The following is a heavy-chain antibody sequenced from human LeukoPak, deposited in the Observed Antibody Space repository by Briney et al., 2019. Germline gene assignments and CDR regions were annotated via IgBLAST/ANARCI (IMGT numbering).Heavy chain of an antibody. CDR1: GGSISSYY. J-gene: IGHJ4*02. CDR3: ARRTTGWEFDY. D-gene: IGHD1-1*01. V-gene: IGHV4-4*07. Sequence: PSETLSLTCTVSGGSISSYYWSWIRQPAGKGLEWIGRMYTSGSTNYNPSLKSRVTMSVDMSKNQFFLTLSSVTAADTAVYYCARRTTGWEFDYWGQGTLVTVSS. CDR2: MYTSGST.